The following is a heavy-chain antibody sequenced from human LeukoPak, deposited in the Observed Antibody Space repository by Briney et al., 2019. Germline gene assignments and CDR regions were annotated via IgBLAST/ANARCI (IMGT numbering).Heavy chain of an antibody. CDR2: IYHSGST. Sequence: SETLSLTCSVSGGSIRSYYWSWIRQPPGKGLEWIGYIYHSGSTDYNPSLKSRVTISLDTSKNQFSLKLSSVTAADTAVYYCARVLCLGYCSSTSWGSGFDPWGQGTLVTVSS. V-gene: IGHV4-59*01. J-gene: IGHJ5*02. D-gene: IGHD2-2*01. CDR3: ARVLCLGYCSSTSWGSGFDP. CDR1: GGSIRSYY.